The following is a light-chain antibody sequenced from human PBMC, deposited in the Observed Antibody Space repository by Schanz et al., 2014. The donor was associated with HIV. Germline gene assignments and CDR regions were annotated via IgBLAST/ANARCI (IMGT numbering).Light chain of an antibody. Sequence: EIVLTQSPGTLSLSPGDRVTLSCRASQSVSGSYLAWYQQKPGQALRLLIFGASTRATGIPSRFSGSGSGTEFTLTISSLQPDDFATYYCQHYSSYSHTFGQGTRLDIK. CDR2: GAS. CDR3: QHYSSYSHT. V-gene: IGKV3-20*01. J-gene: IGKJ2*01. CDR1: QSVSGSY.